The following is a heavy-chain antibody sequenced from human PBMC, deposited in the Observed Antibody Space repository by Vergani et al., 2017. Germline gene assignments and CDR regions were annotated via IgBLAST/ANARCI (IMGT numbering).Heavy chain of an antibody. J-gene: IGHJ6*02. CDR1: VGTFSSYA. V-gene: IGHV1-69*12. CDR2: IIPIFVTA. D-gene: IGHD5-18*01. CDR3: ARGAPYSYGPPGYYGMYV. Sequence: QVQLVQSGAEVKKPGSSVKVSCKASVGTFSSYAISWVRQAPGQGLEWMGGIIPIFVTANYAQKFQGRVTITADESTSTAYMELSSLRSEDTAVYYGARGAPYSYGPPGYYGMYVWGQGTTVTVSS.